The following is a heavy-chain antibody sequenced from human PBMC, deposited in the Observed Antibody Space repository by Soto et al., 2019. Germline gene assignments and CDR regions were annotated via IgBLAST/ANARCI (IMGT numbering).Heavy chain of an antibody. CDR2: INHSGNT. Sequence: SETLSLTCAVYGKSLSGYYWSWIRQPPGKALEWIGEINHSGNTNYNPSLKSRVTISVDTSKNQLFLNLSSVTAADTAMYYCARHHVRGRTIAGAAEFWGQGTLVTVSS. CDR1: GKSLSGYY. D-gene: IGHD1-26*01. V-gene: IGHV4-34*01. CDR3: ARHHVRGRTIAGAAEF. J-gene: IGHJ4*02.